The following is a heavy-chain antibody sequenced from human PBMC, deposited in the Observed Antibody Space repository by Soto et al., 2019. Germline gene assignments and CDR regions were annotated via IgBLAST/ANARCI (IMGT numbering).Heavy chain of an antibody. CDR2: INHSGST. CDR1: GGSFSGYY. V-gene: IGHV4-34*01. CDR3: ASGGVAARLRLGGVGS. D-gene: IGHD6-6*01. Sequence: QVQLQQWGAGLLKPSETLSLTCAVYGGSFSGYYWSCIRQPPGQGLEWIGEINHSGSTNYNPSLKGRVTISVDTSKNQFSRKLSSVTAADTAVYYWASGGVAARLRLGGVGSWGQGTLVTVSS. J-gene: IGHJ4*02.